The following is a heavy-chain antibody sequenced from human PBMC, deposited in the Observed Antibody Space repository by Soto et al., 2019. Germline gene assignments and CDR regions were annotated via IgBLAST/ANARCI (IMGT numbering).Heavy chain of an antibody. CDR2: ISGSGGST. V-gene: IGHV3-23*01. CDR3: AKASRFMMGPKNDAFDI. J-gene: IGHJ3*02. CDR1: GFTFSSYA. D-gene: IGHD3-10*01. Sequence: GGSLRLSCAASGFTFSSYAMSWVRQAPGKGLEWVSAISGSGGSTYYADSVKGRFTISRDNSKNTRYLQMNGLRAEDTAVYYCAKASRFMMGPKNDAFDIWGQGTMVTVSS.